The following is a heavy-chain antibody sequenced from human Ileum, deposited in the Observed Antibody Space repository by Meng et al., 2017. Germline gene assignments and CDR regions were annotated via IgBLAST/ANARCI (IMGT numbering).Heavy chain of an antibody. V-gene: IGHV4-4*02. CDR1: SGSISSNTY. CDR2: ISHSGSA. J-gene: IGHJ4*02. Sequence: QVQLKESGPGLVRTSGTLSLTCADSSGSISSNTYWSWVRQPPGKGLEWIGQISHSGSAYYNPSLKSRVTMSVDKSKSQFSLMLTSVTAADTAIYYCARHGGYSQDFWGQGTLVTVSS. D-gene: IGHD4-23*01. CDR3: ARHGGYSQDF.